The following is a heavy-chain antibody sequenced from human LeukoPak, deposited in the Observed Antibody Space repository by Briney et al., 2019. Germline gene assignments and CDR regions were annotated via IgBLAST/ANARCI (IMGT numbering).Heavy chain of an antibody. V-gene: IGHV4-59*01. CDR3: ARVGWSYGGAFDI. CDR1: GGSISSYY. Sequence: PSETLSLTCTVSGGSISSYYWSWIRQPPGKGLEWIGYIYYSGSTNYNPSLKSRVTISVDTSKNQFSLKLSSVTAADTAVYYCARVGWSYGGAFDIWGQGTMVTVSS. J-gene: IGHJ3*02. D-gene: IGHD1-26*01. CDR2: IYYSGST.